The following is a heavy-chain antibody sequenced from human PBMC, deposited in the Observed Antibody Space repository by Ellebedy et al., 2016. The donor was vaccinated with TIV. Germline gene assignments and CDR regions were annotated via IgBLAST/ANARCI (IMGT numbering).Heavy chain of an antibody. Sequence: GGSLRLSCAASGFTFSDYYMSWVRQAPGKGLEWVSAISGSGGSTYYADSVEGRFTISRDNSKNTLYLQMNSLRAEDTAVYYCAKDRRRHSPHYYGSGSYYSNEWGFDYWGQGTLVTVSS. J-gene: IGHJ4*02. CDR3: AKDRRRHSPHYYGSGSYYSNEWGFDY. D-gene: IGHD3-10*01. CDR2: ISGSGGST. V-gene: IGHV3-23*01. CDR1: GFTFSDYY.